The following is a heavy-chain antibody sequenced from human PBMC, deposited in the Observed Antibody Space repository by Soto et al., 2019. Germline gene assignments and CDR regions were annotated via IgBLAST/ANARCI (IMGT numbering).Heavy chain of an antibody. J-gene: IGHJ3*02. CDR3: ARAGPVSGNHAFDI. D-gene: IGHD6-19*01. CDR1: GGSFSSYA. Sequence: QVQLVQSGAEVKKPGSSVKVSCKASGGSFSSYAISWVRQAPVQGLEWMGGIMPIFVAPTYAQKFQGRVTIIADKSTSTAYMELSSLRSEDTALYYCARAGPVSGNHAFDIWGQGTLVTVSS. CDR2: IMPIFVAP. V-gene: IGHV1-69*06.